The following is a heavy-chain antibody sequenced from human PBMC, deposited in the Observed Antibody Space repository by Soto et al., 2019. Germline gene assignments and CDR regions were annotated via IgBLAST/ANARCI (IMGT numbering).Heavy chain of an antibody. CDR2: ISNRGDT. CDR1: GFIVSDTY. Sequence: EVQLVESGGGLVQPGGSLRLSCTASGFIVSDTYVNWVRQAPGKGLEWVSDISNRGDTHYADSVRGRFSLSRDISDNTLHLQMNNLRVEDTSVYYCAREPRYCCGGSCSITGDAYDIWGQGTMVTVSS. V-gene: IGHV3-66*01. D-gene: IGHD2-15*01. J-gene: IGHJ3*02. CDR3: AREPRYCCGGSCSITGDAYDI.